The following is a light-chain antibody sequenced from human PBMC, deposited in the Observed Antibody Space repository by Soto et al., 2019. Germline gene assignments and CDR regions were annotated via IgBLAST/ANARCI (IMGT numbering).Light chain of an antibody. CDR1: QSVSGN. CDR2: GSS. J-gene: IGKJ4*01. V-gene: IGKV3-15*01. CDR3: QQYNNWPLT. Sequence: EIMMTQSPATLSLFPGERATLSCRASQSVSGNLSWYQQKPGQAPRLLISGSSTRATGIPARFSGSGSGTEFTLTISSLQSEDFAVYYCQQYNNWPLTFGGGTKVEIK.